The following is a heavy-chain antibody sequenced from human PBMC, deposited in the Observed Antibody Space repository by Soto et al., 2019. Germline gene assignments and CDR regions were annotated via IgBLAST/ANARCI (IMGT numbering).Heavy chain of an antibody. V-gene: IGHV3-30*03. J-gene: IGHJ5*02. CDR3: ARVGLNVFRAANDSYNWFEP. CDR2: ISSDGETK. D-gene: IGHD6-25*01. CDR1: GFTFRSFG. Sequence: PGGSLRLSCVASGFTFRSFGIHWVRQAPGKGLEWVGVISSDGETKYYADSVKGRFTISRDNSKNTLYLQMDSLRPEDTAVYYCARVGLNVFRAANDSYNWFEPWGQGTLVTVSS.